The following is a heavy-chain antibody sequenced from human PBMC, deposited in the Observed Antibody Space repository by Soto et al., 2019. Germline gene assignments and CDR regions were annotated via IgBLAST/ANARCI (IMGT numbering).Heavy chain of an antibody. CDR2: ISYDGSNK. CDR3: AKDRTIFGVVTQHVFDY. D-gene: IGHD3-3*01. J-gene: IGHJ4*02. Sequence: GGSLRLSCAASGFTFSSYGMHWVRQAPGKGLEWVAVISYDGSNKYYADSVKGRFTISRDNSKNTLYLQMNSLRAEDTAVYYCAKDRTIFGVVTQHVFDYWGQGTLVTVSS. V-gene: IGHV3-30*18. CDR1: GFTFSSYG.